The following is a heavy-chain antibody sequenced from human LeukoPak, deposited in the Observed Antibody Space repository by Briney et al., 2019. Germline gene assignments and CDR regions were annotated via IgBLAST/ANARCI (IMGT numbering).Heavy chain of an antibody. V-gene: IGHV3-48*01. CDR1: GFPFNSYS. D-gene: IGHD5-12*01. CDR2: ITDTGSSI. Sequence: GGSLRLSCAASGFPFNSYSMNWVRQAPGKGLEWLSYITDTGSSIFYAESVKGRFTISRDNARNALYLQMNSLRADDTAIYYCARDRPLSGYDFDSWGQGTLVTVSS. CDR3: ARDRPLSGYDFDS. J-gene: IGHJ4*02.